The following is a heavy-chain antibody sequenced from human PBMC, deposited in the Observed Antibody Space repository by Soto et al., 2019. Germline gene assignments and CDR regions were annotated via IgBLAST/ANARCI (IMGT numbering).Heavy chain of an antibody. CDR1: GFSLSTSGVG. CDR3: AHRGYSGYFSWFDP. D-gene: IGHD5-12*01. J-gene: IGHJ5*02. V-gene: IGHV2-5*02. Sequence: QITLKESGPTLVKPTQTLTLTCTFSGFSLSTSGVGVGWIRQPPGKALEWLALIYWDDDKRYSPSLNSRLTITKDTSNNQVVLTMTNMDPVDTATYYCAHRGYSGYFSWFDPWGQGTLVTVSS. CDR2: IYWDDDK.